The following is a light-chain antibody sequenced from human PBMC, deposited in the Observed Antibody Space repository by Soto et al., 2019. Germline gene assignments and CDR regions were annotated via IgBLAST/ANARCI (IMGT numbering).Light chain of an antibody. CDR2: LAS. V-gene: IGKV3-20*01. Sequence: ASHSVSSNLAWHQKNPXQAPMLLIYLASSXATRIPYRFSGSGSGKDFTLNISRLEPEDFAVYYCQQYGSSPLWTFGQGTKVDIK. J-gene: IGKJ1*01. CDR3: QQYGSSPLWT. CDR1: HSVSSN.